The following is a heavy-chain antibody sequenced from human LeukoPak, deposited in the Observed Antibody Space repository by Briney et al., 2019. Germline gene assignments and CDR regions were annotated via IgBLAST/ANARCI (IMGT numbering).Heavy chain of an antibody. CDR1: VGSFSGYY. CDR3: ARGSGMKRITMIVVVIHSYYFDY. V-gene: IGHV4-34*01. D-gene: IGHD3-22*01. CDR2: INHSGST. Sequence: SETLSLTCAVYVGSFSGYYWNWIRQPPGKGLEWIGEINHSGSTNYNPSLKSRVTISVDTSKNQFSLKLSSVTAADTAVYYCARGSGMKRITMIVVVIHSYYFDYWGQGTLVTVSS. J-gene: IGHJ4*02.